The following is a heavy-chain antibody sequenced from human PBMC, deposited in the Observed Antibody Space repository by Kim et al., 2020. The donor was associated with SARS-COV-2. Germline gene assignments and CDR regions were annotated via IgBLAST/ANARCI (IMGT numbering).Heavy chain of an antibody. CDR3: ARRTPGIID. CDR2: IRSKADSYAT. D-gene: IGHD1-20*01. Sequence: GGSLRLSCAASGFTFSASAIHWVRQASGKGLEWVGRIRSKADSYATTYAASLEGRFTISRDESKNTAYLQMNSLKIEDTALYYCARRTPGIIDWGQGTLV. J-gene: IGHJ4*02. CDR1: GFTFSASA. V-gene: IGHV3-73*01.